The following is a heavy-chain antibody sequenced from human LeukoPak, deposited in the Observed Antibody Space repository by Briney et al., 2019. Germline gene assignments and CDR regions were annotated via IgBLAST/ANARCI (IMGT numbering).Heavy chain of an antibody. CDR3: ARHAYDYVWGSYRQYYFDY. V-gene: IGHV4-39*01. J-gene: IGHJ4*02. D-gene: IGHD3-16*02. CDR1: GGSISSSSYY. Sequence: SETLSLTCTVSGGSISSSSYYWGWIRQPPGKGLEWIGSIYYSGSTYYNPSLKSRVTISVDTSKNQFSLKLSSVTAADTAVYCCARHAYDYVWGSYRQYYFDYWGQGTLVTVSS. CDR2: IYYSGST.